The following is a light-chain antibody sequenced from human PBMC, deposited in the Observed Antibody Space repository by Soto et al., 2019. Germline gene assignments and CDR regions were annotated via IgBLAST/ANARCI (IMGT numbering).Light chain of an antibody. CDR3: QQSSNSPMYT. J-gene: IGKJ2*01. CDR2: AAS. Sequence: DIQMTQSPSSLSASVGDRVTITCRASQSIAYYVNWFQQKPGKAPKLLIYAASSLQSGVPSRFSGSGSGTEFTLTISSLQPEDFATYYCQQSSNSPMYTFGQGTKLYI. CDR1: QSIAYY. V-gene: IGKV1-39*01.